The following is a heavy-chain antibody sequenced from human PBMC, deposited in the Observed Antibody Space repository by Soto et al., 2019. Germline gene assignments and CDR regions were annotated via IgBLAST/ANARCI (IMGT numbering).Heavy chain of an antibody. CDR1: NETLTTYG. D-gene: IGHD6-6*01. CDR2: VSGYSGHS. CDR3: ARDSSSSGYYYGMDV. J-gene: IGHJ6*02. Sequence: QVHLVQSGAEVKKPGASVKVSCKASNETLTTYGISWVRQAPGQGLEWMGWVSGYSGHSSSAQEFQDRVIMTTDTSTNTAYMELRSLTSDDSAVYFCARDSSSSGYYYGMDVGGQGTTVTVSS. V-gene: IGHV1-18*01.